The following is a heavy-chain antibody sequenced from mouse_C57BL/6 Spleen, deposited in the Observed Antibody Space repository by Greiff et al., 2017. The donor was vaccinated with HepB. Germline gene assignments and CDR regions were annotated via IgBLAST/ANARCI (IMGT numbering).Heavy chain of an antibody. V-gene: IGHV1-31*01. J-gene: IGHJ4*01. Sequence: VTLKVSGPELVKPGASVKISCKASGYSFTGYYMHWVKQSHGNILDWIGYIYPYNGVSSYNQKFKGKATLTVDKSSSTAYMELRSLTSEDSAVYYCAREDSSGSYAMDYWGQGTSVTVSS. CDR2: IYPYNGVS. CDR3: AREDSSGSYAMDY. D-gene: IGHD3-2*02. CDR1: GYSFTGYY.